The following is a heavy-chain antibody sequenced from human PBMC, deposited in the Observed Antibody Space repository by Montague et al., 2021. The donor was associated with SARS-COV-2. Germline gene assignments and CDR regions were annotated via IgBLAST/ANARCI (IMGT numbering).Heavy chain of an antibody. CDR1: GASMSDYY. CDR3: TSRFYNSGHLAD. D-gene: IGHD6-19*01. J-gene: IGHJ4*02. CDR2: IHYSGGS. V-gene: IGHV4-59*01. Sequence: SETLSLTCSVSGASMSDYYWIWVRQSPGKGLEWIGNIHYSGGSTYSPSLKSRVTISLATSENRFSLILNSVTAADTAVYYCTSRFYNSGHLADWGQGTLVTVS.